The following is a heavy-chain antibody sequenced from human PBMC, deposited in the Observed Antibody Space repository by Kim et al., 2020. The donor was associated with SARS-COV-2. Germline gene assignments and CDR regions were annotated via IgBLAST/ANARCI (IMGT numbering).Heavy chain of an antibody. J-gene: IGHJ2*01. D-gene: IGHD3-3*01. CDR3: GRRSGYPERDWYFDL. Sequence: DSVKGRFTIARDNAKNSLYLQMNSLRAEDTSVYYCGRRSGYPERDWYFDLWGRGTLVTVSS. V-gene: IGHV3-7*04.